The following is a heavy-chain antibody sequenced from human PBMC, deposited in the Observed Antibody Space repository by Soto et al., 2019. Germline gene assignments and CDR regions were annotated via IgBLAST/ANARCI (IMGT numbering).Heavy chain of an antibody. Sequence: GESLKISCEGSGYCFTSYWIGWFRHVPGKGLEWMGIIYPGDSDTRYSPSFQGQVAFSADKSISTAYLQWSGLKASDAAIYYCARRLSTGWFFDFWGQGTLVTVSS. CDR2: IYPGDSDT. V-gene: IGHV5-51*01. J-gene: IGHJ4*02. D-gene: IGHD6-19*01. CDR3: ARRLSTGWFFDF. CDR1: GYCFTSYW.